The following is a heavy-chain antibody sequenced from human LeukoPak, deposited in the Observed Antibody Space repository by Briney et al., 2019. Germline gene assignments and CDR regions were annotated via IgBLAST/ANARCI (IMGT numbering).Heavy chain of an antibody. J-gene: IGHJ4*02. CDR2: INHSGST. CDR1: GGSLSGYY. D-gene: IGHD5-24*01. CDR3: ARGLSLAWLQFGGVDY. Sequence: PSETLSLTCAVYGGSLSGYYWSWICQPRGKGLEWIGEINHSGSTNYNPSLKSRVTISVDTSKNQFSLKLSSVTAADTAVYYCARGLSLAWLQFGGVDYWGQGTLVTVSS. V-gene: IGHV4-34*01.